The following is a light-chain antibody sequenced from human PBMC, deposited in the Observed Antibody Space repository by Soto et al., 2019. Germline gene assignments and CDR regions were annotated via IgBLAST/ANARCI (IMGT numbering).Light chain of an antibody. CDR1: SSNIGSNY. CDR2: RNN. CDR3: AAWDDSLSAYVV. Sequence: QSVLTQPPSASGTPGQRVSISCSGRSSNIGSNYVYWYQQLPGTAPKLLIYRNNQRPSGVPDRFSGSKSGTPASLANSGLRSEDGADYYCAAWDDSLSAYVVFGGGTKLTVL. V-gene: IGLV1-47*01. J-gene: IGLJ2*01.